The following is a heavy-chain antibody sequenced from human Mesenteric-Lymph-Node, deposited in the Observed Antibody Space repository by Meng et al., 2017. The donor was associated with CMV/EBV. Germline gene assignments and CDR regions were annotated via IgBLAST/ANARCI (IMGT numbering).Heavy chain of an antibody. CDR3: ARDPNRDYFDY. V-gene: IGHV3-21*06. Sequence: GGSLRLSCAASGFTFSSYAMSWVRQAPGKGLEWVSWIHGGNSYKYYADSVKGRFTIYRDNAKDSLSLQMNSLRVEDTAIYYCARDPNRDYFDYWGQGILVTVSS. CDR1: GFTFSSYA. D-gene: IGHD2/OR15-2a*01. J-gene: IGHJ4*02. CDR2: IHGGNSYK.